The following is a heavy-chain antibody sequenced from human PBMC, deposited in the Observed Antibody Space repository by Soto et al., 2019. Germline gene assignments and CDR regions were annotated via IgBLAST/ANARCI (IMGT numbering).Heavy chain of an antibody. CDR2: IIPIFGTA. D-gene: IGHD3-22*01. V-gene: IGHV1-69*13. Sequence: SVKVSCKASGGTFSSYAISWVRQAPGQGLEWMGGIIPIFGTANYAQKFQGRVTITADESTSTAYMELSSLRSEDTAVYYCARGPFGTMLVVVRNYYYYGMDVGGQGTTVTVSS. CDR3: ARGPFGTMLVVVRNYYYYGMDV. J-gene: IGHJ6*02. CDR1: GGTFSSYA.